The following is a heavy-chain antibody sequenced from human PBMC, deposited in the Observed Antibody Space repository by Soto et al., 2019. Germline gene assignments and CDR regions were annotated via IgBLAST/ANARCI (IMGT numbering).Heavy chain of an antibody. V-gene: IGHV3-23*01. D-gene: IGHD4-17*01. CDR1: GFTFSSYA. CDR3: ANDHRDGDYLVDSFDY. Sequence: EVQLLESGGGLVQPGGSLRLSCAASGFTFSSYAMSWVRQAPGKGLEWVSSISGSGGSTYYADSVKGRFTISRDNSKNTLYLQMNTLRAEDTAVYYCANDHRDGDYLVDSFDYWGQGPLVTVSS. J-gene: IGHJ4*02. CDR2: ISGSGGST.